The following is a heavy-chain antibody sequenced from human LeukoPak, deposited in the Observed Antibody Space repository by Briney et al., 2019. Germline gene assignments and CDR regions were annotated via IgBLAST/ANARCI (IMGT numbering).Heavy chain of an antibody. D-gene: IGHD3-22*01. J-gene: IGHJ4*02. CDR1: GYTFTGYY. CDR3: ARETTMIVVALHY. V-gene: IGHV1-2*02. Sequence: ASVKVSCQASGYTFTGYYMHWVRQAPGQGLDWMGWINPNSCGTNYPHKLQGRATMTRDTSRSTAYMELGRLRSDDTVVYYCARETTMIVVALHYWGQGTLVTVSS. CDR2: INPNSCGT.